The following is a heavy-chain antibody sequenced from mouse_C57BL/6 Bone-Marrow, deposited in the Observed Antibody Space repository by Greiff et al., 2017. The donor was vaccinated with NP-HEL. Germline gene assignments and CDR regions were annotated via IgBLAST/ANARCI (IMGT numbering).Heavy chain of an antibody. CDR3: ASFYYDYDENAMDY. D-gene: IGHD2-4*01. J-gene: IGHJ4*01. Sequence: EVMLVESGGGLVKPGGSLKLSCAASGFTFSDYGMHWVRQAPEKGLEWVAHISSGSSTIYYADTVKGRFTISRDNAKNTLFLQMTSLRSEDTAMYYCASFYYDYDENAMDYWGQGTSVTVSS. V-gene: IGHV5-17*01. CDR2: ISSGSSTI. CDR1: GFTFSDYG.